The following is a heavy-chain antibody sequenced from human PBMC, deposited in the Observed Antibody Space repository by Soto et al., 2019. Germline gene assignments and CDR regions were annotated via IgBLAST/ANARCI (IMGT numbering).Heavy chain of an antibody. CDR3: ARLIRCKTNSCYSDY. CDR2: MYNTGST. D-gene: IGHD2-2*01. CDR1: GGSISSYY. Sequence: SETLSLTCTVSGGSISSYYWSWIRQPPGKGLEWIGYMYNTGSTIYNPSLKSRVTISVDTSKNQFSLKLTSVTAADTAVFYCARLIRCKTNSCYSDYWGQGTLVTVAS. V-gene: IGHV4-59*08. J-gene: IGHJ4*02.